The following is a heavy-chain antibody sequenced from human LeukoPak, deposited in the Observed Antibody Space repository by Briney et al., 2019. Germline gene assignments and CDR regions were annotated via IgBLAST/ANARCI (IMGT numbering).Heavy chain of an antibody. V-gene: IGHV4-34*01. J-gene: IGHJ2*01. CDR3: ARVGYSSGWYEWYFDL. CDR1: GGSFSGYY. D-gene: IGHD6-19*01. Sequence: SETLSLTCAVYGGSFSGYYWSWIRQPPGKGLEWIGEINHSGSTNYNPSLKSRVTISVDTSKNQFSLKLSSVTAADTAVYYCARVGYSSGWYEWYFDLWGRGTLVTVSS. CDR2: INHSGST.